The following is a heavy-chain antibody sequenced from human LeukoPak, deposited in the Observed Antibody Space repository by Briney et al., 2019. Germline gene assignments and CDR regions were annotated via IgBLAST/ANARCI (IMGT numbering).Heavy chain of an antibody. CDR3: ARGSIFDY. V-gene: IGHV4-34*01. D-gene: IGHD2-21*01. J-gene: IGHJ4*02. CDR1: GGSFSGYY. CDR2: INHSGST. Sequence: SETLSLTCAVYGGSFSGYYWSWIRQPPGKGLEWIGEINHSGSTNYNPSLKSRVTISVDTSKNQFSLKLSSVTAADTAVYYCARGSIFDYWGQGTLVTVSS.